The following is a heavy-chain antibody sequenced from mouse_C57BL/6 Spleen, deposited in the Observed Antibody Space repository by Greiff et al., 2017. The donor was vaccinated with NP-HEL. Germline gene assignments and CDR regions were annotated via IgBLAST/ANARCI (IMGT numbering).Heavy chain of an antibody. CDR1: GYTFTDHT. D-gene: IGHD2-4*01. Sequence: QVQLQQSDAELVKPGASVKISCKVSGYTFTDHTIHWMKQRPEQGLEWIGYIYPRDGSTKYNEKFKGKATLTADKSSSTAYMQLNSLTSEDSAVYFCARFPLYYDYDWYFDVWGTGTTVTVSS. J-gene: IGHJ1*03. V-gene: IGHV1-78*01. CDR2: IYPRDGST. CDR3: ARFPLYYDYDWYFDV.